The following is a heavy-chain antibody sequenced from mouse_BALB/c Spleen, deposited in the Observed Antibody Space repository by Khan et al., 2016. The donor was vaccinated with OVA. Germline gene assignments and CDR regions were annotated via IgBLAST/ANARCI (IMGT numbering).Heavy chain of an antibody. CDR1: GFTFSTYG. D-gene: IGHD1-1*02. Sequence: VELVESGGDLVKTGGSLKLSCAASGFTFSTYGMPWVRQTPDKRLEWVATISSGGHYTYYIDSVKGRFTISRDNAKNILDLQMTSLRSEDTAMYYCARLAYYDNSEGFAYWGRGTLVTVSA. CDR3: ARLAYYDNSEGFAY. J-gene: IGHJ3*01. CDR2: ISSGGHYT. V-gene: IGHV5-6*01.